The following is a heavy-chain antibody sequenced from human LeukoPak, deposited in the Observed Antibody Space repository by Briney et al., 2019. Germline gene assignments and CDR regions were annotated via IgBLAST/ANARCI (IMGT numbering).Heavy chain of an antibody. V-gene: IGHV3-21*01. CDR3: AREVAAAGPYYYYGMDV. J-gene: IGHJ6*02. CDR1: GFTFSSYS. D-gene: IGHD6-13*01. CDR2: ISSSSSYI. Sequence: GGSLRLSCAASGFTFSSYSMNWVRQAPGKGLEWVSSISSSSSYIYYADSVKGRSTISRDNAKNSLYLQMNSLRAEDTAVYYCAREVAAAGPYYYYGMDVWGQGTTVTVSS.